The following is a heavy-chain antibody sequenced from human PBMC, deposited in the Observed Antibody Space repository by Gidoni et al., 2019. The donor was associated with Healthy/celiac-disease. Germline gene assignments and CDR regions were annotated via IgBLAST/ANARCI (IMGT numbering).Heavy chain of an antibody. CDR3: ARDRPVGATRSMDV. J-gene: IGHJ6*02. V-gene: IGHV4-59*01. CDR2: TYYSGST. D-gene: IGHD2-15*01. Sequence: VQLQESGLGLEKPSDTLSLTCTVSCCSFSSYSWRWFRQPPGQGLEWIEYTYYSGSTSYNPALKSRDTISVDTSKNQFSLKLGTVTAADTAMYYCARDRPVGATRSMDVWGQGTTVTVSS. CDR1: CCSFSSYS.